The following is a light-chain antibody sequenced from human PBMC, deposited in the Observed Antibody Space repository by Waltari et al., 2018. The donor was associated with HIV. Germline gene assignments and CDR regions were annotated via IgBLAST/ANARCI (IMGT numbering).Light chain of an antibody. Sequence: QSVLTQPPSASGTPGQRVTNSCSGSSSNIGDNTVNWYQQLPGTAPKLLIYTNTQRPSGVPDRFSGSKSGTSASLAISGLQSGDEADYYCATWDDSLNGHVVFGGGTKLTVL. CDR3: ATWDDSLNGHVV. J-gene: IGLJ2*01. CDR1: SSNIGDNT. V-gene: IGLV1-44*01. CDR2: TNT.